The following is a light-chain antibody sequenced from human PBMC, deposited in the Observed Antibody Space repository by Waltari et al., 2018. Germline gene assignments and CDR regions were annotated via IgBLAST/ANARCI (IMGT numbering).Light chain of an antibody. CDR1: HSVSNY. V-gene: IGKV3-11*01. Sequence: EIVLTQSPGTLSLSQGERATLSCRASHSVSNYLAWYQQKPGQAPRLLIYDAANRATGIPAKFSGGGSGTDFTLTISTLEPEDFAVYYCQQRSSLPRTFGQGTKVEIK. CDR2: DAA. J-gene: IGKJ1*01. CDR3: QQRSSLPRT.